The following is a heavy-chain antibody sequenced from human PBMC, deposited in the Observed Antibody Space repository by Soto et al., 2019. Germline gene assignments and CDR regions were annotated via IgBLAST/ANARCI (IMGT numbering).Heavy chain of an antibody. V-gene: IGHV4-34*01. CDR1: GGSFSGYY. Sequence: QVQLQQWGAGLLKPSETLSLTCAVYGGSFSGYYWSWIRQPPGKGLEWIGEINHRGSTNYNPSLKRRVTISVDTSKNQFSLKLNSVTAADTAVYYCTRGSRVKIPAASGRDYYYHGLDVWGQGTAVPVSS. CDR2: INHRGST. D-gene: IGHD6-25*01. J-gene: IGHJ6*02. CDR3: TRGSRVKIPAASGRDYYYHGLDV.